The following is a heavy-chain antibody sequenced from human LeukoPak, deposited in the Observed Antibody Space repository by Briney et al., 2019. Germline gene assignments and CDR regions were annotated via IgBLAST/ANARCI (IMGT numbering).Heavy chain of an antibody. CDR1: GGSFSGYY. J-gene: IGHJ4*02. Sequence: SETLSLACAVYGGSFSGYYWGWIRQPPGKGLEWIGEINHSGSTNYNPSLKSRVTISVDTSKNQFSLKLSSVTAADTAVYYCAGSSTSWDPIDYWGQGTLVTVSS. CDR3: AGSSTSWDPIDY. CDR2: INHSGST. D-gene: IGHD2-2*01. V-gene: IGHV4-34*01.